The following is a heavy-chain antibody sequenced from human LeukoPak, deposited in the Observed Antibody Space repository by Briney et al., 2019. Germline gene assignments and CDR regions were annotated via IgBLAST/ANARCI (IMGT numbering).Heavy chain of an antibody. D-gene: IGHD3-3*01. CDR2: IKQDGSEK. V-gene: IGHV3-7*01. CDR1: GFTFSTYW. J-gene: IGHJ4*02. Sequence: GGSLRLSCAASGFTFSTYWMTWVRQAPGQGLEWVANIKQDGSEKYYVDSVKGRFTISRDNANKSLYLQMNSLRAEDTAVYYCARDRNTDFWSGYYTNYFDYWGQGTLVTVSS. CDR3: ARDRNTDFWSGYYTNYFDY.